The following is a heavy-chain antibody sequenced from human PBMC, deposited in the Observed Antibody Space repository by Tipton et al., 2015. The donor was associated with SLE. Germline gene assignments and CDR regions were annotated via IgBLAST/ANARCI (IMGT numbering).Heavy chain of an antibody. D-gene: IGHD2-15*01. J-gene: IGHJ3*02. Sequence: TLSLTCTVSNGSITSLYDYWGWVRQPPGKGLEWLGSVFYGGRYYYNASLRSRVTISVDTVKTQVSLKLTSVTAADTAMYFCARKTAYCSGADCYIDAFDIWGQGTMVIVSS. V-gene: IGHV4-39*07. CDR3: ARKTAYCSGADCYIDAFDI. CDR1: NGSITSLYDY. CDR2: VFYGGRY.